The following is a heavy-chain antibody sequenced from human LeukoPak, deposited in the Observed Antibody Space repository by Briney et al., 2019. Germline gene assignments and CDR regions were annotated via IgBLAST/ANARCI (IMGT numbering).Heavy chain of an antibody. D-gene: IGHD3-3*01. V-gene: IGHV1-46*01. Sequence: GASVKVSCKASGYTFTSYYMHWVRQAPGQGLEWMGIIYPSGGSTSYAQKFQGRVTMTRDMSTSTVYMELSSLRSEDTAVYYCARGETYDFWSGYYDAPNWFDPWGQGTLVTVSS. CDR3: ARGETYDFWSGYYDAPNWFDP. J-gene: IGHJ5*02. CDR2: IYPSGGST. CDR1: GYTFTSYY.